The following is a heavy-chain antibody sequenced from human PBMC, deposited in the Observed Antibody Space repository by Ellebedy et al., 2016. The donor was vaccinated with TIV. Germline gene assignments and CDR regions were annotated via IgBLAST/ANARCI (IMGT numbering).Heavy chain of an antibody. V-gene: IGHV3-53*01. J-gene: IGHJ1*01. CDR1: GFIVSTND. Sequence: GESLKISCAASGFIVSTNDVSWVRQAPAKGLEWVSVFYYDGSTYYADSVKGRFTVSRANSKNTVYLQMESLRADDGAVYYCFGAYRRGGGGEFAHWGQGTLVTVSS. CDR2: FYYDGST. CDR3: FGAYRRGGGGEFAH. D-gene: IGHD3-16*01.